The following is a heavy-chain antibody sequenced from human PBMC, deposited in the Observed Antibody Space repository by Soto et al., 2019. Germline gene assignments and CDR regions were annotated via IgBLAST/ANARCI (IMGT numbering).Heavy chain of an antibody. Sequence: QVQLVESGGGVDQPGRSLRLSCAASGFTFSSYGMDWVRQAPGTGLAWVAVISYDGSNKYYADSVKGRFTISRDNSKNTLYLQMNSLRAEDTPVYYCAKDIGSSGWYWSPTLDSWGQGTLVTVSS. CDR2: ISYDGSNK. CDR3: AKDIGSSGWYWSPTLDS. D-gene: IGHD6-13*01. V-gene: IGHV3-30*18. J-gene: IGHJ4*02. CDR1: GFTFSSYG.